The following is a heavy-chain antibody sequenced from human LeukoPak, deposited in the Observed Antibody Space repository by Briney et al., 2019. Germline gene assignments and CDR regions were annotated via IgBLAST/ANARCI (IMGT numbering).Heavy chain of an antibody. Sequence: GGSLRLSCAASGFTVSSNYMSWVRQAPGKGLEWVSVIYSGGSTYYADSVKGRFTISRDNSKNTLYLQMNSLRAEDTAVYYCARNPLPPYDILTGILFDPWGQGTLVTVSS. CDR1: GFTVSSNY. J-gene: IGHJ5*02. D-gene: IGHD3-9*01. CDR3: ARNPLPPYDILTGILFDP. CDR2: IYSGGST. V-gene: IGHV3-53*01.